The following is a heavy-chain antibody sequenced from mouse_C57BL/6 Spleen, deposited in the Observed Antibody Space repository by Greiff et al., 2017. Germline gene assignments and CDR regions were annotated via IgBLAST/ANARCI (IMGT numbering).Heavy chain of an antibody. J-gene: IGHJ1*03. D-gene: IGHD2-4*01. CDR2: IDPSDSYT. Sequence: VQLQQPGAELVRPGTSVKLSCKASGYTFTSYWMHWVKQRPGQGLEWIGVIDPSDSYTNYNQKFKGKATLTVDTSSSTAYMQLSSLTSEDSAVYYCARHGILRDYDGYFDVWGTGTTVTVSS. CDR3: ARHGILRDYDGYFDV. CDR1: GYTFTSYW. V-gene: IGHV1-59*01.